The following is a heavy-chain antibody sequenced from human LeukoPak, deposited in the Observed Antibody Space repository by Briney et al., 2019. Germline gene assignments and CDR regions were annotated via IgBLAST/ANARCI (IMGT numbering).Heavy chain of an antibody. V-gene: IGHV3-23*01. CDR2: ISSTGGTT. J-gene: IGHJ6*03. Sequence: GGSLILSCTASGFTFSGSWMTWVRQTPGEGLEWVSSISSTGGTTYYADSVKGRFTISRDNSKNTLYLQMNSLRAEDTAIYYCAKNGDRGAYCTGGTCYPYFYYYMDVWGKGTTVTI. CDR3: AKNGDRGAYCTGGTCYPYFYYYMDV. D-gene: IGHD2-15*01. CDR1: GFTFSGSW.